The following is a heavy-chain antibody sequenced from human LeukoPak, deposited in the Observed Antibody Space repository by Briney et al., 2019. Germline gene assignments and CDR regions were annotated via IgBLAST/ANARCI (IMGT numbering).Heavy chain of an antibody. CDR1: GYSISSGYY. J-gene: IGHJ6*03. CDR3: ARVRSYGYVYYYYMDV. CDR2: IYHSGST. D-gene: IGHD5-18*01. Sequence: PSETLSLTCTVSGYSISSGYYWGWIRQPPGKGLEWIGSIYHSGSTYYNPSLKSRVTISVDTSKNQFSLKLSSVTAADTAVYYCARVRSYGYVYYYYMDVWGKGTTVTVSS. V-gene: IGHV4-38-2*02.